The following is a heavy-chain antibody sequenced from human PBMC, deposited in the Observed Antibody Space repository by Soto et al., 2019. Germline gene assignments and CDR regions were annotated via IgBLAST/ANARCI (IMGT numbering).Heavy chain of an antibody. CDR1: GYSFTSYW. Sequence: GESLKISCKGSGYSFTSYWIGWVRQMPGKGLEWMGIIYPGDSDTRYSPSFQGQVTISADKSISTAYLQWSSLKASDTAMYYCARTDIVVVPAAIWRASRRSSRNWFDPWGQGTLVTVSS. J-gene: IGHJ5*02. CDR3: ARTDIVVVPAAIWRASRRSSRNWFDP. V-gene: IGHV5-51*01. CDR2: IYPGDSDT. D-gene: IGHD2-2*01.